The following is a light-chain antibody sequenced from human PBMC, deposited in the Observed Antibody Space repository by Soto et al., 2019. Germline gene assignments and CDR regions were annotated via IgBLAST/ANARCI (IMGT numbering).Light chain of an antibody. Sequence: QAVVTQPASVSGSPGQSITISCTGTSSDVGGYDFVSWYQHHPGKAPKLIIYQVTQRPSGVSPRFSASKSGNTASLTISGLQTEDEADYYCCSYAGRTTLVLGGGTKVTVL. CDR3: CSYAGRTTLV. CDR1: SSDVGGYDF. V-gene: IGLV2-23*02. CDR2: QVT. J-gene: IGLJ2*01.